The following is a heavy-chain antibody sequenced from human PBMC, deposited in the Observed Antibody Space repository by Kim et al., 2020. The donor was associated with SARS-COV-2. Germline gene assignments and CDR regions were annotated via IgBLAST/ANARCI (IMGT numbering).Heavy chain of an antibody. D-gene: IGHD2-21*02. CDR1: GFTFSSYA. J-gene: IGHJ4*02. V-gene: IGHV3-23*01. Sequence: GGSLRLSCAASGFTFSSYAMSWVRQAPGKGLEWVSAISGSGCSTYYADSVKGRFTISRDNSKNTLYLQMNSLRAEDTAVYYCAKRGGRNVFSRLQHDYWGQGTLVTVSS. CDR2: ISGSGCST. CDR3: AKRGGRNVFSRLQHDY.